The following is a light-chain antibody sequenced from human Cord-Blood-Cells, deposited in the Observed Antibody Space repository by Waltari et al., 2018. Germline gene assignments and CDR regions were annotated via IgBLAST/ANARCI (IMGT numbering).Light chain of an antibody. Sequence: FMLSQPLSVSESPGKTVTISCTRSSGSIASNYVQWYQTRLGSSPTTVIYEDNQRPAGVPDRFSGSIDSSSNSASLTISGRKTEDEADYYCQSYDSSNHWVFGGGTKLTVL. CDR1: SGSIASNY. CDR3: QSYDSSNHWV. J-gene: IGLJ3*02. V-gene: IGLV6-57*01. CDR2: EDN.